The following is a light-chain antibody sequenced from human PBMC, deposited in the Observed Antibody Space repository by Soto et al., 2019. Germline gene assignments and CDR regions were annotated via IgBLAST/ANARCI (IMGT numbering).Light chain of an antibody. CDR3: QSYDSSLSGSV. Sequence: QSVLTQPPSVSGAAGQRVTISCTGSSSNIGAGFDVSWYQQLPGTAPKLLIFGDSNRPSGVTDRFSGSKSGASASLAISGLKAEDEADYYCQSYDSSLSGSVFGGGTKVTVL. CDR1: SSNIGAGFD. J-gene: IGLJ3*02. CDR2: GDS. V-gene: IGLV1-40*01.